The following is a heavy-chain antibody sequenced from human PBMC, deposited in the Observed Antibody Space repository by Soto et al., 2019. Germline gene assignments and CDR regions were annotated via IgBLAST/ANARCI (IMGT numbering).Heavy chain of an antibody. CDR1: GGSISSSSYY. D-gene: IGHD2-2*01. CDR3: ARRKVPAAMELNNNWFDP. Sequence: SETLSLTCTVSGGSISSSSYYWGWIRQPPGKGLEWIGSIYYSGSTYYNPSLKSRVTISVDTSKNQFSLKLSSVTAADTAVYYCARRKVPAAMELNNNWFDPWGQGTLVTVSS. V-gene: IGHV4-39*01. J-gene: IGHJ5*02. CDR2: IYYSGST.